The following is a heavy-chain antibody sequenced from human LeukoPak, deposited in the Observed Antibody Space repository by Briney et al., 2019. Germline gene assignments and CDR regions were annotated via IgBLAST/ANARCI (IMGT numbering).Heavy chain of an antibody. Sequence: PGGSLRLSCAASGFTVSSNYMSWVRQAPGKGLEWVGRSKNTADGGTTDYAAPVKGRFTISRDDSKSTLYLQMNSLKTEDTAVYFCTTAKWLLKYWGQGTLVTVSS. J-gene: IGHJ4*02. D-gene: IGHD5-12*01. CDR1: GFTVSSNY. V-gene: IGHV3-15*01. CDR3: TTAKWLLKY. CDR2: SKNTADGGTT.